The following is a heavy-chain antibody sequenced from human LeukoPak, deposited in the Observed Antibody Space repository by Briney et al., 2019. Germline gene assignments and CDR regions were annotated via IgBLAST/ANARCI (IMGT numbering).Heavy chain of an antibody. CDR3: ARHSGRGYSYAGIDY. V-gene: IGHV5-51*01. J-gene: IGHJ4*02. Sequence: GESLKISCKGSGYSFTSYWIGWVRQMPGKGLEWMGVIYPADSDTRYSPSFQGQVTISADKSISTAYLQWSSLKCSDAAMYYCARHSGRGYSYAGIDYWGQGTLVTVSP. CDR2: IYPADSDT. D-gene: IGHD5-18*01. CDR1: GYSFTSYW.